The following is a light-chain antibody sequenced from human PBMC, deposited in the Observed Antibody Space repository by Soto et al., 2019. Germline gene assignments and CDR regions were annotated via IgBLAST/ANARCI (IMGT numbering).Light chain of an antibody. CDR3: EQYYDYPPLI. CDR1: RNINRK. Sequence: EIVMTQSPATLSVSPGERATLSCRASRNINRKLAWYQHKPCQAPRLLISGASTRATGIPARFSGSGSGTEFTLTISSLLSEDFAVYDCEQYYDYPPLIFGGGTKVESK. CDR2: GAS. J-gene: IGKJ4*01. V-gene: IGKV3-15*01.